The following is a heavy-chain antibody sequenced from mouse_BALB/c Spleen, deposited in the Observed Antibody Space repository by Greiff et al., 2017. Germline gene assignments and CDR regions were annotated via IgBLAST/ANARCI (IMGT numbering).Heavy chain of an antibody. J-gene: IGHJ4*01. V-gene: IGHV5-6*01. Sequence: EVKLMESGGDLVKPGGSLKLSCAASGFTFSSYGMSWVRQTPDKRLEWVATISSGGSYTYYPDSVKGRFTISRDNAKNTLYLQMSSLKSEDTAMYYCARQEGFYAMDYWGQGTSVTVSS. CDR3: ARQEGFYAMDY. CDR2: ISSGGSYT. CDR1: GFTFSSYG.